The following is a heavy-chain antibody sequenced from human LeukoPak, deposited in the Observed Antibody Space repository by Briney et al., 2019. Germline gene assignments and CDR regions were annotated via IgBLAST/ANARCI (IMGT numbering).Heavy chain of an antibody. J-gene: IGHJ4*02. V-gene: IGHV3-53*01. D-gene: IGHD3-22*01. CDR2: IYSGGST. CDR3: ARAPGYYDSSGYYWYYFDY. Sequence: PGGSLRLSCAAPGFTVSSNYMSWVRQAPGKGLEWVSVIYSGGSTYYADSVKGRFTISRDNSKNTLYLQMNSLRAEDTAVYYCARAPGYYDSSGYYWYYFDYWGQGTLVTVSS. CDR1: GFTVSSNY.